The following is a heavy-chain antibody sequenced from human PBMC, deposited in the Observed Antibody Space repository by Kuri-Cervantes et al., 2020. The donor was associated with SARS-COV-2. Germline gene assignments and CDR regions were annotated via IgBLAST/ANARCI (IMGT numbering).Heavy chain of an antibody. CDR3: AKDPYDFWSGYYLYYFDY. Sequence: GGSLRLSCAASGFTFSSYAMSWVRQAPGKGLEWVSAISGSGGSTYYADSVKGRSTISRDNSKNTLYLQMNSLRAEDTAVYYCAKDPYDFWSGYYLYYFDYWGQGTLVTVSS. V-gene: IGHV3-23*01. CDR2: ISGSGGST. CDR1: GFTFSSYA. D-gene: IGHD3-3*01. J-gene: IGHJ4*02.